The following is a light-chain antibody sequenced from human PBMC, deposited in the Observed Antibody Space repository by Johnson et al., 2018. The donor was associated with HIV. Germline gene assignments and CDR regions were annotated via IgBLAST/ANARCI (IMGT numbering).Light chain of an antibody. CDR2: ENN. CDR3: GTWDSRLNVYL. J-gene: IGLJ1*01. V-gene: IGLV1-51*02. Sequence: QPVLTQPPSVSAAPGQKVTISCSGSSSNIGTNYVSWYQQLPGTAPKLLMFENNQRPSGIPDRFSGSKSGTSATLGISGLQTGDEADYYCGTWDSRLNVYLFGPGTKVTVL. CDR1: SSNIGTNY.